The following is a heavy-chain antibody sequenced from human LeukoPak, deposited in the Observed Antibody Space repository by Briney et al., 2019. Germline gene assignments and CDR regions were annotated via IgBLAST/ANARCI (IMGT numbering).Heavy chain of an antibody. Sequence: ASVKVSCKVSGYTLTELSMHWVRQAPGKGLEWLGGFDPEDGETIYAQKFQGRVTMTEDTSTDTAYMELSSLRSEDTAVYYCATTTSRGSYYWFDYWGQGTLVTVSS. CDR3: ATTTSRGSYYWFDY. CDR2: FDPEDGET. J-gene: IGHJ4*02. V-gene: IGHV1-24*01. CDR1: GYTLTELS. D-gene: IGHD1-26*01.